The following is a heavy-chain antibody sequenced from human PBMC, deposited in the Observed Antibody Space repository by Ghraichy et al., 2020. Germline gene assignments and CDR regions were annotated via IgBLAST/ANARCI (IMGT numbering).Heavy chain of an antibody. CDR1: GFAFSSHG. CDR3: VKDETVMVISPEH. V-gene: IGHV3-23*01. D-gene: IGHD2-8*01. CDR2: MSAHGGST. Sequence: GGSLNISCAASGFAFSSHGMSWVRQASGKGLEWVSGMSAHGGSTYYADSVKGRFIISRDNSESTLYLQMNSLRAEDTAVYHCVKDETVMVISPEHWGPGTLVTVSS. J-gene: IGHJ1*01.